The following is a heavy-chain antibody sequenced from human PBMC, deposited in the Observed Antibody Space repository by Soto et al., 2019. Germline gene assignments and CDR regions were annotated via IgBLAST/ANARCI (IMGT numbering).Heavy chain of an antibody. CDR1: GFTFSSYA. D-gene: IGHD6-6*01. CDR2: ISGSDDST. Sequence: EVQLLESGGGLVQPGESLRLSCAASGFTFSSYAMSWVRQAPGKGLEWVSVISGSDDSTYYADSVKGRFTISRDNSKNTLYLQMNSLRAEDTAVYYCAKRSSSYTFAYWGPGTLVTVSS. CDR3: AKRSSSYTFAY. J-gene: IGHJ4*02. V-gene: IGHV3-23*01.